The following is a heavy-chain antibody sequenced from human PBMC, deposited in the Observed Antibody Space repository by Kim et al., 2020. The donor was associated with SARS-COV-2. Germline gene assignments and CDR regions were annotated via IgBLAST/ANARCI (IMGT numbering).Heavy chain of an antibody. V-gene: IGHV3-23*01. Sequence: TYNADPGKGRFAITRDNSKDTVSLKMNRLRAEATAVYYCTKADTATSPIDYWGQGTLVTVSS. CDR3: TKADTATSPIDY. CDR2: T. J-gene: IGHJ4*02. D-gene: IGHD5-18*01.